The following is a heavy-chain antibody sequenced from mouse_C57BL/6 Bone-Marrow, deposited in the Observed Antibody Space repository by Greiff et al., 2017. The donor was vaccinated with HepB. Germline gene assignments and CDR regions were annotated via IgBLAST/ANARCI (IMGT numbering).Heavy chain of an antibody. Sequence: EVKVEESGGGLVQPGGSMKLSCAASGFTFSDAWMDWVRQSPEKGLEWVAEIRNKANNHATYYAESVKGRFTISRDDSKSSVYLQMNSLRAEDTGIYYCTRLVVLSTMITYYFDYWGQGTTLTVSS. CDR2: IRNKANNHAT. CDR3: TRLVVLSTMITYYFDY. V-gene: IGHV6-6*01. J-gene: IGHJ2*01. D-gene: IGHD2-4*01. CDR1: GFTFSDAW.